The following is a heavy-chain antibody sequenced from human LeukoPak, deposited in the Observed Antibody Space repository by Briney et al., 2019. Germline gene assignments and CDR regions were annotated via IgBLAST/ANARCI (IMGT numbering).Heavy chain of an antibody. V-gene: IGHV3-30*03. J-gene: IGHJ4*02. CDR2: MSYDGSNK. D-gene: IGHD1-1*01. Sequence: GGSLRLSCAASGFTFNSYGMHWVRQAPGKGLEWVTFMSYDGSNKNYADSVKGRFTISRDNSKNTLDLHMNSPRAEDTAVYYCARDGTATGTDYWGQGTLVTVSS. CDR1: GFTFNSYG. CDR3: ARDGTATGTDY.